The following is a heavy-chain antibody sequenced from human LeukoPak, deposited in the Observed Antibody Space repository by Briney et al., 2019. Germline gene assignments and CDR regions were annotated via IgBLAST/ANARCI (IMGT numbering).Heavy chain of an antibody. CDR1: GESLNGHY. CDR2: GSDSGGT. D-gene: IGHD6-6*01. V-gene: IGHV4-34*01. CDR3: ARRSRSAIIAARPGWFDP. J-gene: IGHJ5*02. Sequence: SETLSLTCAVYGESLNGHYWSWIRQSPGKGLEWIGEGSDSGGTKFNPSLKSRVTISVDTSKNQFSLKLSSVTAADTAVYYCARRSRSAIIAARPGWFDPWGQGTLVTVSS.